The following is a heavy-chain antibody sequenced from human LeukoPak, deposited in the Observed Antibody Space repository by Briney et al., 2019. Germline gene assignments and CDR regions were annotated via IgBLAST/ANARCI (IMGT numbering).Heavy chain of an antibody. CDR3: ARAHPGDLIVVVPAAIELSDGMDV. J-gene: IGHJ6*04. Sequence: GASVKVSCKASGYTFTSYYMHWVRQAPGQGLEWMGIINPSGGSTSYAQKFQGRVTMTRDTSTSTVYMELSSLRCEDTAVYYCARAHPGDLIVVVPAAIELSDGMDVWGKGTTVTVSS. V-gene: IGHV1-46*01. CDR1: GYTFTSYY. CDR2: INPSGGST. D-gene: IGHD2-2*01.